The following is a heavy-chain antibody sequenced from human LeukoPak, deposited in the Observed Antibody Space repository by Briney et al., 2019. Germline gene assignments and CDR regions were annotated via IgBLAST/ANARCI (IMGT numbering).Heavy chain of an antibody. CDR2: INHSGST. V-gene: IGHV4-34*01. CDR1: GGSFSGYY. J-gene: IGHJ5*01. D-gene: IGHD2-15*01. Sequence: KPSETLCLTCAVYGGSFSGYYWSWIRQPPGKGLEWIGEINHSGSTNYNPSLKSRVTISVDTSKNQFSLIVNPVTAADTAIYYCARHGPSAERGTGWFDSWGQGTLVTVSS. CDR3: ARHGPSAERGTGWFDS.